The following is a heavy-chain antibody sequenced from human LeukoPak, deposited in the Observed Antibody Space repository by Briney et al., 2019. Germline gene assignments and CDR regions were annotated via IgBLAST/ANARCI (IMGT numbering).Heavy chain of an antibody. CDR1: GGSLSGYY. Sequence: PSETLSLTCGVYGGSLSGYYWSWIRQPPGKGLEWIGYIYYSGSTNYNPSLKSRVTILVDTSKDQFSLKLSSVTAADTAVYYCARLTVPLRFDPWGQGTLVTVSS. CDR3: ARLTVPLRFDP. V-gene: IGHV4-59*01. CDR2: IYYSGST. J-gene: IGHJ5*02. D-gene: IGHD2-2*01.